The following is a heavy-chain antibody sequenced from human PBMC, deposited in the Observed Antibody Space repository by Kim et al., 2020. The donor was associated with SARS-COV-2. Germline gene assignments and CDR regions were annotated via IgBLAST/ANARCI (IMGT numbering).Heavy chain of an antibody. CDR3: ARGGSFNQRWFDP. Sequence: YADSVKGRFTISRDNSKNTLYLQMNSLRAEDTAVYYCARGGSFNQRWFDPWGQGTLVTASS. D-gene: IGHD1-26*01. V-gene: IGHV3-66*01. J-gene: IGHJ5*02.